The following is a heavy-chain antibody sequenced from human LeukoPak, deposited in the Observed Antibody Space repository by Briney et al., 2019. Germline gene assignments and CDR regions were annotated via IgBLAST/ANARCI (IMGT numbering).Heavy chain of an antibody. CDR1: GYSFTSYW. Sequence: GESLKISCKGSGYSFTSYWIGWVRQMPGKGLGWMGIIYPGDSDTRYSPSFQGQVTISADKSISTAYLQWSSLKASDTAMYYCARHMVEMATITGSFDYWGQGTLVTVSS. J-gene: IGHJ4*02. D-gene: IGHD5-24*01. CDR3: ARHMVEMATITGSFDY. CDR2: IYPGDSDT. V-gene: IGHV5-51*01.